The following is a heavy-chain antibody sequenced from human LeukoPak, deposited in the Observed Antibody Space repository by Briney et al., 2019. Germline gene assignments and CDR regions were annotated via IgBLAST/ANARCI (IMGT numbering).Heavy chain of an antibody. CDR1: GFTVSSHY. D-gene: IGHD3-10*01. CDR2: IHSGDST. V-gene: IGHV3-53*01. J-gene: IGHJ4*02. CDR3: ARANYYGSGTYVRSYFDY. Sequence: GGSLRLSCAASGFTVSSHYMSWLRQAPGKGLEWVSVIHSGDSTNYADSVKGRFTISRDNSKNTLYLQLNSLRAEDTAVYYCARANYYGSGTYVRSYFDYWGQGTLVTVSS.